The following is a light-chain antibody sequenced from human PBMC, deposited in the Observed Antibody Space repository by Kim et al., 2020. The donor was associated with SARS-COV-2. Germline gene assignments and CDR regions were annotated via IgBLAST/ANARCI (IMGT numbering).Light chain of an antibody. CDR2: QDS. J-gene: IGLJ2*01. Sequence: SYELTQPPSVSVSPGQTATITCCGNKMGDKFACWYQQKPGQSPVLVIYQDSLRPSGIPERFSGSNSGNTATLTISWTQAMDEADYYCQVWDSSVFGGG. CDR3: QVWDSSV. V-gene: IGLV3-1*01. CDR1: KMGDKF.